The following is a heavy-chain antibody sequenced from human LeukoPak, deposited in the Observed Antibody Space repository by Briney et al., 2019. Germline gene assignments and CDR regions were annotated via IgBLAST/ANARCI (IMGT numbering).Heavy chain of an antibody. V-gene: IGHV3-23*01. CDR1: GFTFSTYG. CDR3: GSVKEASAFDI. Sequence: GGSLRLSCAASGFTFSTYGMTWVRQAPGKGLEWVSTVSGSGTGTYYADSVKGRFTISRDNSKNTLYLQMNSLRAEDTAVYYCGSVKEASAFDIWGQGTMVTVSS. D-gene: IGHD5-12*01. J-gene: IGHJ3*02. CDR2: VSGSGTGT.